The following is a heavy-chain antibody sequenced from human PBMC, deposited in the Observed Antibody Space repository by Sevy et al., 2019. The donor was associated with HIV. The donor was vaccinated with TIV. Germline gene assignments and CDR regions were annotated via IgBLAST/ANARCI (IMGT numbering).Heavy chain of an antibody. CDR3: ARAYCSGGRCYSLAY. CDR1: GYTFSSYR. D-gene: IGHD2-15*01. J-gene: IGHJ4*01. CDR2: ISPHNGDT. V-gene: IGHV1-18*01. Sequence: ASVKVSCKISGYTFSSYRITWVRQAPGQGLECMGWISPHNGDTNYAQKLQGRVTMITDRSTTTAYMELRNLRSDDTAVHYCARAYCSGGRCYSLAYWGQGTLVTVSS.